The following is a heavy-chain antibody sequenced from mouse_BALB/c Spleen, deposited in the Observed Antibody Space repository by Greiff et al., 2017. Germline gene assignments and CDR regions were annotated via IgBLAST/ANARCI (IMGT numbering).Heavy chain of an antibody. Sequence: QVHVKQSGAELVRPGTSVKVSCKASGYAFTNYLIEWVKQRPGQGLEWIGVINPGSGGTNYNEKFKGKATLTADKSSSTAYMQLSSLTSDDSAVYFCARDGFYAMDYWGQGTSVTVSS. CDR3: ARDGFYAMDY. V-gene: IGHV1-54*01. J-gene: IGHJ4*01. CDR2: INPGSGGT. CDR1: GYAFTNYL. D-gene: IGHD2-3*01.